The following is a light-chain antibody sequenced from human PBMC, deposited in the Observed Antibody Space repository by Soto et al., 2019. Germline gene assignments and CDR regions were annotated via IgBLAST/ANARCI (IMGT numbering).Light chain of an antibody. CDR1: SSNIGNNY. J-gene: IGLJ2*01. CDR2: DTN. CDR3: AAWDNSLSAAV. Sequence: QSVLTQSPSVSAAPGQKVTISCSGSSSNIGNNYVSWYQQLPGTAPKLLIYDTNNRPSGIPDRFSGSKSGTSATLDIAGLQTGDEANYYCAAWDNSLSAAVFGGGTKLTVL. V-gene: IGLV1-51*01.